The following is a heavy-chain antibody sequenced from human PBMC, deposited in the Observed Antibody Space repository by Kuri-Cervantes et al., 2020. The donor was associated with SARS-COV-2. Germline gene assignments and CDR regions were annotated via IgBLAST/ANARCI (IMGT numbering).Heavy chain of an antibody. CDR3: VRDGDHWNFDY. CDR2: INPDGSYT. J-gene: IGHJ4*02. V-gene: IGHV3-74*01. Sequence: GESLKLSCAASGFTFSGHWIHWVRQAPGKGLVGVSRINPDGSYTNNADSVKGRFTLSRDNAKNMLFLQMNSLRAEDTAVYYCVRDGDHWNFDYWGQGTLVTVSS. CDR1: GFTFSGHW. D-gene: IGHD1-1*01.